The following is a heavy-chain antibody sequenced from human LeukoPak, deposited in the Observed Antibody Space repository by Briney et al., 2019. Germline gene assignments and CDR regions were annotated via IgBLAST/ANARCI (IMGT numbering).Heavy chain of an antibody. CDR2: ISSSTTTI. J-gene: IGHJ4*02. CDR1: GFTFSTYN. D-gene: IGHD6-19*01. V-gene: IGHV3-48*04. CDR3: ASYTPVPGTRGLQY. Sequence: GGSLRLSCTASGFTFSTYNMNWVRQAPGKGLEWVSYISSSTTTISYADSVKGRFTTSRDNAKNSLYLQMNSLRVEDTAVYYCASYTPVPGTRGLQYWGQGALVTVSS.